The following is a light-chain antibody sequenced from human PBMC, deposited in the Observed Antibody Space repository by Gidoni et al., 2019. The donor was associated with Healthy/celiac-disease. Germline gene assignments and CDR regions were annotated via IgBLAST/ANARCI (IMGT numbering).Light chain of an antibody. V-gene: IGKV3-11*01. Sequence: IVSPPSPATLSLSTGERATLSCRASQSISSYLAWYQQKPGQVPRLLIYDASSRATGIPARFSGSGSGTDFTLTISSLEPEDFAVYYCQQRSNWPWTFGQGTKVEIK. CDR2: DAS. CDR1: QSISSY. J-gene: IGKJ1*01. CDR3: QQRSNWPWT.